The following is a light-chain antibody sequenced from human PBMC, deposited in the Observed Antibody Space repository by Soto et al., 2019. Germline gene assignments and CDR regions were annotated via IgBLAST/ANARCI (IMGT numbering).Light chain of an antibody. CDR3: QQYGSSPWT. V-gene: IGKV3-20*01. J-gene: IGKJ1*01. Sequence: EIVFTQSPGTLSLSPVERATLSCRASQSVSSSYLAWYQQKPGQAPRLLIYGASTRATGIPDRFGGSGSGTDFTLTISRLEPEDFAVYYCQQYGSSPWTFGQGTKVDIK. CDR1: QSVSSSY. CDR2: GAS.